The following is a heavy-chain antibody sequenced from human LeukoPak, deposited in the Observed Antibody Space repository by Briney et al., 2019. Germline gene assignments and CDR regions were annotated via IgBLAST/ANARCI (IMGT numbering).Heavy chain of an antibody. CDR3: ARGQTNINN. CDR1: GGSISSSNW. Sequence: SETLSLTCAVSGGSISSSNWWSWVRQPPGKGLEWIGEINHSGSTNYNPSLKSRVAISGDTSNNQFSLKLSSVTAADTAVYYCARGQTNINNWGQGTLVTVSS. V-gene: IGHV4-4*02. CDR2: INHSGST. D-gene: IGHD1/OR15-1a*01. J-gene: IGHJ4*02.